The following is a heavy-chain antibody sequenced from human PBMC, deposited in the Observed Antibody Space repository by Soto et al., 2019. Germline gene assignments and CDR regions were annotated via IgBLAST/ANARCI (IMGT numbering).Heavy chain of an antibody. D-gene: IGHD2-2*01. J-gene: IGHJ4*02. CDR2: SYHVGFT. V-gene: IGHV4-4*02. CDR3: ARVRPPTRARPAAVLDYFDY. Sequence: QVHLQESGPGLVKPSGTLSLTCAISGASVSSSHWWTWVRQPPGKGLEWIGESYHVGFTSYTPSLKNRVSMSIDQSRNQFSLKLSSVTAADTAVYYCARVRPPTRARPAAVLDYFDYWGQGTLVTVSS. CDR1: GASVSSSHW.